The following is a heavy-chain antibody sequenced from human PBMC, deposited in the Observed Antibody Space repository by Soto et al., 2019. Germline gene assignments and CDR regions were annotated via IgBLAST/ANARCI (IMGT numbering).Heavy chain of an antibody. V-gene: IGHV4-39*02. CDR1: GGSISSSSYY. Sequence: SETLSFTCTVSGGSISSSSYYWGWIRQPPGKGLEWIGSIYYSGSPYYNPSLKSRVTISVTTSKNHFSLKLTSVTAADTAVYYCASWYYYGSGSYYPLLDYWGQGTLVTVSS. J-gene: IGHJ4*02. D-gene: IGHD3-10*01. CDR2: IYYSGSP. CDR3: ASWYYYGSGSYYPLLDY.